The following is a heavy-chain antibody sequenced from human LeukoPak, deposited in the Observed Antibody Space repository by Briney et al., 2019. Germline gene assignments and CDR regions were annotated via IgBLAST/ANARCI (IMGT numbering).Heavy chain of an antibody. D-gene: IGHD3-22*01. V-gene: IGHV4-34*01. CDR2: INHSGST. CDR1: GGSFSGYY. J-gene: IGHJ4*02. Sequence: PSETLSLTCAVYGGSFSGYYWSWIRQPPGKGLEWIGEINHSGSTNYNPSLKSRVTISVDTSKNQFSLKLSSVTAADTAVYYCARDLGGEDTSGYYYYFDYWGQGTLVTVSS. CDR3: ARDLGGEDTSGYYYYFDY.